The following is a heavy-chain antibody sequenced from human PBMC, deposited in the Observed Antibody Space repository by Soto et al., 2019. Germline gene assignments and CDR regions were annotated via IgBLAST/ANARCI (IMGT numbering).Heavy chain of an antibody. CDR3: AKDRWNWELSNYFLFYGMDV. V-gene: IGHV3-30*18. D-gene: IGHD1-7*01. Sequence: QVQLVESGGGVAQPGRSLRLSCAASGFTFSHHGMHWVRQAPGKELEWVAVQSYDTTNKYYGDSVRGRFTISRDNSKNTLYLQMDSLRPEDTAVYYCAKDRWNWELSNYFLFYGMDVWGQGTAVTVSS. J-gene: IGHJ6*02. CDR2: QSYDTTNK. CDR1: GFTFSHHG.